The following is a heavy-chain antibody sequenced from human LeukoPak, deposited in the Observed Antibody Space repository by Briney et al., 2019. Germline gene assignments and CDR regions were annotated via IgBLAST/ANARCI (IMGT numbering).Heavy chain of an antibody. CDR3: AKDIRAAHYDILPGYSTVDY. J-gene: IGHJ4*02. CDR1: GFTFSSYA. V-gene: IGHV3-23*01. D-gene: IGHD3-9*01. Sequence: GGSLRLSCAASGFTFSSYAMSWVRQAPGKGLEWVSAISGNGGSTYYAESVKGRFTISRDNSKNTRYLQMNSMRAEDTAVYYCAKDIRAAHYDILPGYSTVDYWGQGTPVTVSS. CDR2: ISGNGGST.